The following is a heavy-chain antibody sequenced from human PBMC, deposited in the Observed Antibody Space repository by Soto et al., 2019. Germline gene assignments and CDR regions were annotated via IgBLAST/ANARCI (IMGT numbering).Heavy chain of an antibody. D-gene: IGHD5-12*01. J-gene: IGHJ6*02. V-gene: IGHV1-3*01. CDR3: ATSRVATIRYYYYGMDV. Sequence: ASVKVSCKASGYTFTSYAMYCVRQSPGQRLEWMGWINAGNGNTKYSQKFQGRVTITRDTSASTAYMELSSLRSEDTAVYYCATSRVATIRYYYYGMDVWGQGTTVTVSS. CDR2: INAGNGNT. CDR1: GYTFTSYA.